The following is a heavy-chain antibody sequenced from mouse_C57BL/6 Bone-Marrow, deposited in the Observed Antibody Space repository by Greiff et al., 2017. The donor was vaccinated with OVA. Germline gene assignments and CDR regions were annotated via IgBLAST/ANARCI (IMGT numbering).Heavy chain of an antibody. D-gene: IGHD2-4*01. CDR2: IRLKSDNYAT. CDR3: TGLRQVDY. CDR1: GFTFSNYW. Sequence: EVHLVESGGGLVQPGGSMKLSCVASGFTFSNYWMNWVRQSPEKGLEWVAQIRLKSDNYATHYAESVKGRFTISRDDSKSSVYLQMNNLRAEDTGIYYCTGLRQVDYWGQGTTLTVSS. V-gene: IGHV6-3*01. J-gene: IGHJ2*01.